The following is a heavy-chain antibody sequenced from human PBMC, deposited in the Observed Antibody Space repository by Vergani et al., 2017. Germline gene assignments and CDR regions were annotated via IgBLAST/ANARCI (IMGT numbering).Heavy chain of an antibody. Sequence: QVQLVQSGAEVKKPGASVKVSCKASGYTFTSYGISWVRQAPGQGLEWMGWINAGNGNTKYSQKFQGRVTITRDTSASTAYMELSSLRSEDTAVYYCARDNDFWSGYYSYWGQGTLVTVSS. D-gene: IGHD3-3*01. V-gene: IGHV1-18*01. J-gene: IGHJ4*02. CDR1: GYTFTSYG. CDR2: INAGNGNT. CDR3: ARDNDFWSGYYSY.